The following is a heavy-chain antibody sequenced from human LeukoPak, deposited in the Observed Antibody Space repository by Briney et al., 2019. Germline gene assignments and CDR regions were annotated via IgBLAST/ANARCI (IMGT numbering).Heavy chain of an antibody. V-gene: IGHV1-2*02. CDR3: ARDSTDRATSVAATPENR. Sequence: GASVKVSCKASGYTFTGYYMHWVRQAPGRGLEWMGWINPNSGGTNYAQKFQGRVTMTRDTSISTAYMELSRLRSDDTAVYYCARDSTDRATSVAATPENRWGQGTLVTVSS. CDR2: INPNSGGT. D-gene: IGHD2-15*01. J-gene: IGHJ5*02. CDR1: GYTFTGYY.